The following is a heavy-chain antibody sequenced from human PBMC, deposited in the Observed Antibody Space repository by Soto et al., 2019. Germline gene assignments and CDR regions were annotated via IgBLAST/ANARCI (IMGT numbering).Heavy chain of an antibody. J-gene: IGHJ5*02. D-gene: IGHD3-22*01. Sequence: PGGSLRLSCAASGFTFSSYAMHWVRQAPGKGLEWVAVISYDGSNKYYADSVKGRFTISRDNSKNTLYLQMNSLRAEDTAVYYCARGRGYDRNWFDPWGQGTLVTVSS. CDR2: ISYDGSNK. CDR1: GFTFSSYA. V-gene: IGHV3-30-3*01. CDR3: ARGRGYDRNWFDP.